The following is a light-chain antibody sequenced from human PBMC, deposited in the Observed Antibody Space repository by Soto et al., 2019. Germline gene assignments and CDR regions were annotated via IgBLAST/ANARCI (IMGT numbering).Light chain of an antibody. CDR2: DVS. CDR3: CSYAGSYTFPYV. V-gene: IGLV2-11*01. Sequence: QSVLTQPRSVSGSPGQSVTISCTGTSIDVGGYNYVSWYQQHPGKAPKLMIYDVSKRPSGVPDRFSGSKSGNTASLTISGLQAEDEADYYCCSYAGSYTFPYVFGTGTKVT. J-gene: IGLJ1*01. CDR1: SIDVGGYNY.